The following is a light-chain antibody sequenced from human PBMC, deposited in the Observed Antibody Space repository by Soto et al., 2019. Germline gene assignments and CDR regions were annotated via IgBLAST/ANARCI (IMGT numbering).Light chain of an antibody. CDR1: SSDVGGYNY. CDR3: SSYTPSSTVV. Sequence: QSVLTQPASVSGSPGQSITISCTGTSSDVGGYNYVSWYQQHPGKAPKLMIYEVTYRPSGVSNRFSGSKSGNTASLTISGLQAEDEADYFCSSYTPSSTVVFGGGTKLTVL. CDR2: EVT. V-gene: IGLV2-14*01. J-gene: IGLJ2*01.